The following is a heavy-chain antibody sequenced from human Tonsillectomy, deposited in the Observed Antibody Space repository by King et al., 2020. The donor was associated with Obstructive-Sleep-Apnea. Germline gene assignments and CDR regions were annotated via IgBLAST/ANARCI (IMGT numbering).Heavy chain of an antibody. D-gene: IGHD6-19*01. J-gene: IGHJ4*02. Sequence: VQLVESGGGLVQPGGSLRLSCAASGFTFSSYWMHWVRQSPGKGLLWVSRISSDGSVTTYSDFVKGRFTVSRDDAKNTLYLQMNRLRADDTAVYYCVRAVAGFGDYWGQGTLVTVSS. CDR2: ISSDGSVT. V-gene: IGHV3-74*01. CDR3: VRAVAGFGDY. CDR1: GFTFSSYW.